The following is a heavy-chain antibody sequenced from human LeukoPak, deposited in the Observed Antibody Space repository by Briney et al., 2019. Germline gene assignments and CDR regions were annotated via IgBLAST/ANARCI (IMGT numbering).Heavy chain of an antibody. V-gene: IGHV3-64*01. J-gene: IGHJ6*02. Sequence: GGSLRLSCAASGFTFSCYAMPWVRQAPGKGLEYVSAISSNGGSTYYANSVKGRFTISRDNSKNTLYLQMGSLRAEDMAVYYCVRDYDFWSGYYPGYYYYGMDVWGQGTTVTVSS. D-gene: IGHD3-3*01. CDR3: VRDYDFWSGYYPGYYYYGMDV. CDR1: GFTFSCYA. CDR2: ISSNGGST.